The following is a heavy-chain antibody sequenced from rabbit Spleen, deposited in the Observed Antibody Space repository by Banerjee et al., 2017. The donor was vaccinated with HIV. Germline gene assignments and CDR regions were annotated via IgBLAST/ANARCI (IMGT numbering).Heavy chain of an antibody. D-gene: IGHD8-1*01. CDR1: GLSFSSNYD. J-gene: IGHJ3*01. V-gene: IGHV1S40*01. CDR2: IYTGDGGT. Sequence: QSLDESGGDLVKPGASLTLICTASGLSFSSNYDICWVSQAPGKGLEWIACIYTGDGGTYYAGWAKGRFIMSRTSSSTVTLQMTSLTAADTATYFCARDTGTSFSTYGMDLWGQGTLVTVS. CDR3: ARDTGTSFSTYGMDL.